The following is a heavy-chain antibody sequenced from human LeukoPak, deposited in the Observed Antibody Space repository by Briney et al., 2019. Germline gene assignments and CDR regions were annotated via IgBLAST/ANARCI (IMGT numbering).Heavy chain of an antibody. Sequence: GSLRLSCAASGFTFSSYAMHWVRQAPGKGLEWVAVISYDGSNKYYADSVKGRFTISRDNSKNTLYLQMNSLRAEDTAVYYCARPLSSGWSLGFDYWGQGTLVTVSS. V-gene: IGHV3-30-3*01. CDR2: ISYDGSNK. CDR1: GFTFSSYA. J-gene: IGHJ4*02. D-gene: IGHD6-19*01. CDR3: ARPLSSGWSLGFDY.